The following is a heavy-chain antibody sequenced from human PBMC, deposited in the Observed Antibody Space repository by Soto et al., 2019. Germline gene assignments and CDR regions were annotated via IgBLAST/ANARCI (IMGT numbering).Heavy chain of an antibody. Sequence: GASVKVSCKSSGGTFSSHSINWVRQAPGQWLEWMGGIIPIFGPANFAKKFQGRVTITADESTTTAYMELSSLTSEDTAVYYCATGSFTSTGGRIGYHYNAMDVWGQGTTVTVS. V-gene: IGHV1-69*13. CDR1: GGTFSSHS. D-gene: IGHD1-1*01. CDR2: IIPIFGPA. J-gene: IGHJ6*02. CDR3: ATGSFTSTGGRIGYHYNAMDV.